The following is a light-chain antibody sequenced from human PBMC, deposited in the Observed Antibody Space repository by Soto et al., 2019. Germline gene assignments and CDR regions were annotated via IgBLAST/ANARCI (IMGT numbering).Light chain of an antibody. J-gene: IGLJ1*01. CDR3: SSYASSSTHV. CDR2: DVS. Sequence: QSALTQPASVSGSPGQSITISCTGTSSDVGAYTFDSWYQQPPDKVHHLMIFDVSRRPSGVSDRFSGSKSGNTASLTISGLQPEDEADYYCSSYASSSTHVFGSGTKVTVL. V-gene: IGLV2-14*03. CDR1: SSDVGAYTF.